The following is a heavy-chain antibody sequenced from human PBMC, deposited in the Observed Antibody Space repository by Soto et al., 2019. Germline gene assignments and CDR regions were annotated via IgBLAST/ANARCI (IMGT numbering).Heavy chain of an antibody. CDR3: ARGRQLLFNWFDP. D-gene: IGHD2-2*01. J-gene: IGHJ5*02. V-gene: IGHV4-30-4*01. CDR2: IYYSGST. Sequence: SETLSLTCTVSGGSISSGDYYWSWIRQPPGKGLEWIGYIYYSGSTYYNPSLKSRVTISVDTSKNQFSLKLSSVTAADTAVYYCARGRQLLFNWFDPWGQGTLVTVSS. CDR1: GGSISSGDYY.